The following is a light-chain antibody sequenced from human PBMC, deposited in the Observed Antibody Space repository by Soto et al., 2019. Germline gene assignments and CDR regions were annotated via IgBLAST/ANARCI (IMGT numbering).Light chain of an antibody. J-gene: IGLJ2*01. V-gene: IGLV1-40*01. CDR3: PSSGSSLSVL. Sequence: QSVLTQPPSVSGAPGQRVTISCTGSSSNIGAGYDVHWYQQLPGTAPKLLIYGNSNRPSGVPDRFSGSKSGTSASLAITGLQAEDEADYYCPSSGSSLSVLFGGGTKVTVL. CDR1: SSNIGAGYD. CDR2: GNS.